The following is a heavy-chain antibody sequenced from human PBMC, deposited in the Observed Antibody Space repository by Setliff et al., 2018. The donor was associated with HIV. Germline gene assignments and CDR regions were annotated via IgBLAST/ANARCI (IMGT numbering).Heavy chain of an antibody. CDR3: ASKVYCTYGVCLDAFDI. D-gene: IGHD2-8*01. J-gene: IGHJ3*02. CDR2: INAGNGDT. V-gene: IGHV1-3*01. Sequence: ASVKVSCKASGYTFSTYALHWVRQAPGQRLEWMGWINAGNGDTKYSQKFQGRVTITRDTSASTAYMDVTSLRSEDTAVYYCASKVYCTYGVCLDAFDIWGQGTMVT. CDR1: GYTFSTYA.